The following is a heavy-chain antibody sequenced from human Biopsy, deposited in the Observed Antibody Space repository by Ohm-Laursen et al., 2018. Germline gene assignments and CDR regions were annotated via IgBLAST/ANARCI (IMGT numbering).Heavy chain of an antibody. D-gene: IGHD1-26*01. CDR2: INPNSGGT. CDR3: ARGGLNYWYFDL. J-gene: IGHJ2*01. CDR1: GYTFTDSY. Sequence: ASVKVSCKASGYTFTDSYMNWVRQAPGQGLEWMGWINPNSGGTNYAQKFQGRVTMTRDTSMSTAYMELNRLRSDDTAVYYCARGGLNYWYFDLWGRGTLVTVSS. V-gene: IGHV1-2*02.